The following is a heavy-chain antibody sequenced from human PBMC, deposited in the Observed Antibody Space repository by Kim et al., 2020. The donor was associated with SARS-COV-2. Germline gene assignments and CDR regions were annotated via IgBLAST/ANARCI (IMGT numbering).Heavy chain of an antibody. J-gene: IGHJ4*01. CDR1: GYTFTSYG. V-gene: IGHV1-18*01. CDR3: ARDREDYIWGSYRHQKTTFVY. CDR2: ISAYNGNT. D-gene: IGHD3-16*02. Sequence: ASVKVSCKASGYTFTSYGISWVRQAPGQGLEWMGWISAYNGNTNYAQKLQGRITMTTDTSTSTAYMELRSLRSDDTAVYYCARDREDYIWGSYRHQKTTFVYWGHGAPVAASS.